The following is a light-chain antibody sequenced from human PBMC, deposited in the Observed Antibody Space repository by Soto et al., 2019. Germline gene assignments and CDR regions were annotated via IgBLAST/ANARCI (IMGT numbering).Light chain of an antibody. J-gene: IGKJ1*01. CDR1: QDISNY. V-gene: IGKV1-33*01. CDR3: QQYNSYSRT. Sequence: DIQITQSPSSLSASVGDRVTITCQASQDISNYLNWYQQKPGKAPKLLIYDASNLETGVPSRFSGSGSGTEFTLTISSLQPDDFATYYCQQYNSYSRTFGQGTKVDIK. CDR2: DAS.